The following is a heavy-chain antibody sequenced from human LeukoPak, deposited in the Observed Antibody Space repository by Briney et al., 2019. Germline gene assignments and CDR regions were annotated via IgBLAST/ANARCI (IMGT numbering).Heavy chain of an antibody. Sequence: PSETLSLTCTVSGGSISSYYWSWIRQPPGKGLEWIGYIYYSGSTSYNPSLKSRVTISVDTSKNQFSLKLSSVTAADTAVYYCARDYGGSLDYWGQGTLVTVSS. CDR1: GGSISSYY. CDR2: IYYSGST. V-gene: IGHV4-59*01. D-gene: IGHD4-23*01. CDR3: ARDYGGSLDY. J-gene: IGHJ4*02.